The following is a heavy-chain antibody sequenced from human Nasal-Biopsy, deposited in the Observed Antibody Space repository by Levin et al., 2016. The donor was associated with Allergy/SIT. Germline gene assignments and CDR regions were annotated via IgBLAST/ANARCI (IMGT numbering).Heavy chain of an antibody. CDR2: INPYTGAT. V-gene: IGHV1-2*04. CDR3: RVALVDDFDY. CDR1: GYTFTGYY. D-gene: IGHD5/OR15-5a*01. Sequence: ASVKVSCKTSGYTFTGYYIHWVRQAPGQGLEWMGLINPYTGATIYAPKFQGWVTMTRDTSISTAYMEFNRLTSDDTAVYYCRVALVDDFDYWGQGTLVTVSS. J-gene: IGHJ4*02.